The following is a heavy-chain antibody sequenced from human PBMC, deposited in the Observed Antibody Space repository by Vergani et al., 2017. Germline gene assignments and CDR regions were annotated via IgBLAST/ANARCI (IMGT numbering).Heavy chain of an antibody. D-gene: IGHD6-19*01. CDR3: AGHMQVAGKACDI. J-gene: IGHJ3*02. CDR1: GGSISNSSYY. V-gene: IGHV4-39*01. CDR2: IYYSGTT. Sequence: QLQLQESGPGLVKPSETLSLTCTVSGGSISNSSYYWGWIRQPRGKGLEWIGTIYYSGTTYYNPSIKCRLTVSVDTSKNEFSLKLSSLTAADTAVYYCAGHMQVAGKACDIWGRGTMVFVSS.